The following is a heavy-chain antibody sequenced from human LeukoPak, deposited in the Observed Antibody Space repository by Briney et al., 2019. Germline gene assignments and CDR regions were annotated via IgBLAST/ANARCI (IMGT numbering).Heavy chain of an antibody. CDR2: ISGSGGST. D-gene: IGHD3-3*01. CDR1: GFTFSSYA. J-gene: IGHJ5*02. Sequence: GGSLRLSCAASGFTFSSYAMSWVRQAPGKGLEWVSAISGSGGSTYYADSVKGRFTISRDNSKNTLYLQTNSLRAEDTAVYYCAKTRGGTYYDFWSGYYIYWFDPWGQGTLVTVSS. V-gene: IGHV3-23*01. CDR3: AKTRGGTYYDFWSGYYIYWFDP.